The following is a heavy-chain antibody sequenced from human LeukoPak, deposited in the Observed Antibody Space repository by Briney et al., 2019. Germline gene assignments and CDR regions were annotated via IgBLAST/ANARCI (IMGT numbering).Heavy chain of an antibody. Sequence: GGSLRLSCAASRFTFSSSWMSWVRQAPGKGLEWVSAISGSGGSTYYADSVKGRFTISRDNSKNTLYLQMNSLRAEDTAVYYCAKDYGGGRGIFDYWGQGTLVTVSS. D-gene: IGHD3-16*01. CDR1: RFTFSSSW. J-gene: IGHJ4*02. CDR2: ISGSGGST. V-gene: IGHV3-23*01. CDR3: AKDYGGGRGIFDY.